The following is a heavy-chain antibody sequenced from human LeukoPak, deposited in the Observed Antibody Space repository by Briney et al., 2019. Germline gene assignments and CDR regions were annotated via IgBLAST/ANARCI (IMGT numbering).Heavy chain of an antibody. V-gene: IGHV4-59*01. Sequence: PSETLSLTCTVSGGSISSYYWSWIRQPPGKGPEWVGYIYYSGSTNYNPSLKSRVTISVDTSKNQFSLKLSSVTAADTAVYYCARVSCSSTSCYSYYFDYWGQGTLVTVSS. J-gene: IGHJ4*02. CDR1: GGSISSYY. CDR2: IYYSGST. CDR3: ARVSCSSTSCYSYYFDY. D-gene: IGHD2-2*01.